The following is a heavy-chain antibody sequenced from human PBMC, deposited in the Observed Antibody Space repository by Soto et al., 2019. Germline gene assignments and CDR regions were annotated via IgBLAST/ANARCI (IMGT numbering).Heavy chain of an antibody. CDR2: IKSKTDGGTT. CDR1: GFTFSNAW. J-gene: IGHJ6*02. D-gene: IGHD2-21*01. V-gene: IGHV3-15*01. CDR3: SVGIGYYYGMDV. Sequence: PGGSLRLSCAASGFTFSNAWMSWVRQAPGKGLEWVGRIKSKTDGGTTDYAAPVKGRFTISRDDSKNTLYLQMNSLKTEDTAVYYCSVGIGYYYGMDVWGQGTTVTVSS.